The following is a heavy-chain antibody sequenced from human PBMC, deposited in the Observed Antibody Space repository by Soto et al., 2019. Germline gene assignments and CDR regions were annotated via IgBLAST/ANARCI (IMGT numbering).Heavy chain of an antibody. V-gene: IGHV4-59*08. CDR3: AGTTSHQWLYMDV. CDR2: IYNSGST. CDR1: GGSISSYY. D-gene: IGHD6-19*01. J-gene: IGHJ6*03. Sequence: SEALPLPCTVSGGSISSYYWSWIRQPPGKGLEWIGFIYNSGSTNYNPSLKSRLTISVDTSKNQFSLKLTSVTPDDTAIYYCAGTTSHQWLYMDVWGRGTTVTVSS.